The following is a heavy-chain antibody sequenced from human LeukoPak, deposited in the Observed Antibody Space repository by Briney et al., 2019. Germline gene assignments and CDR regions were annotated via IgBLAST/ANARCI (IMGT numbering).Heavy chain of an antibody. D-gene: IGHD2-15*01. CDR3: AREGYCSGGSCPSPFDY. CDR2: IYYSGST. Sequence: SETLSLTCTVSGGSISTYYWNWIRQPPGKGLEWIGYIYYSGSTYYNPSLKSRVTISVDTSKNQFSLKLSSVTAADTAVYYCAREGYCSGGSCPSPFDYWGQGTLVTVSS. V-gene: IGHV4-59*12. J-gene: IGHJ4*02. CDR1: GGSISTYY.